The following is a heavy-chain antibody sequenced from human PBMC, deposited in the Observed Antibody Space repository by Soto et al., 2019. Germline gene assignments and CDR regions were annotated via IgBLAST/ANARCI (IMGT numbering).Heavy chain of an antibody. J-gene: IGHJ3*02. V-gene: IGHV1-2*04. D-gene: IGHD3-3*01. CDR2: INPNSGGT. Sequence: ASVKVSCKASGYTFTGYYMHWVRQAPGQGLEWMGWINPNSGGTNYAQKFQGWVTMTRDTSISTAYMELSRLRSDDTAVYYCARGYDFWSGYYRYDAFDIWGQGTMVTVSS. CDR3: ARGYDFWSGYYRYDAFDI. CDR1: GYTFTGYY.